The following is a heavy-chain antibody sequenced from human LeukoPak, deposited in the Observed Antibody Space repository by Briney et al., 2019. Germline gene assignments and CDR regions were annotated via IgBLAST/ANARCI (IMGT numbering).Heavy chain of an antibody. V-gene: IGHV4-34*01. J-gene: IGHJ4*02. Sequence: SETLSLTCAVYGGSFSGYYWSWIRQPPGKGLEWIGEINHSGSTNYNPSLKSRVTISVDTSKNQFSLKLSSVTAADTAVYYCAREGGVGPFDYWGQGTLVTVSS. CDR2: INHSGST. D-gene: IGHD1-26*01. CDR1: GGSFSGYY. CDR3: AREGGVGPFDY.